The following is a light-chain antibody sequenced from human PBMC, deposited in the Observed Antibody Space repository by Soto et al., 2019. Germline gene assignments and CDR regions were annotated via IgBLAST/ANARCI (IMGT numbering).Light chain of an antibody. Sequence: DIQMTQSPCTLSVSVVYRVTITCLASQTISSWLAWYQQKPGKAPKLLVYDASTLQSGVASRFSGSGSGTEFTLIISGLQPDDSATYYCQQYTNTNNPWMFGQGTKVDIX. V-gene: IGKV1-5*01. CDR2: DAS. J-gene: IGKJ1*01. CDR3: QQYTNTNNPWM. CDR1: QTISSW.